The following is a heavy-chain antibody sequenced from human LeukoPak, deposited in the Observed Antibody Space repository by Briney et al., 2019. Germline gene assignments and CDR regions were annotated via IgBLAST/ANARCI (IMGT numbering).Heavy chain of an antibody. V-gene: IGHV4-34*01. CDR3: AGLSSGSPYMDV. J-gene: IGHJ6*03. CDR1: GGSFSGYY. Sequence: PSETLSLTCAVYGGSFSGYYWTWIRQPPGKGLEWIGEINHSGMSAYDPSLKSRVIISVDTSKKQFSLKLTSVTAADTAVYYCAGLSSGSPYMDVWGKGTTVTVSS. CDR2: INHSGMS. D-gene: IGHD6-19*01.